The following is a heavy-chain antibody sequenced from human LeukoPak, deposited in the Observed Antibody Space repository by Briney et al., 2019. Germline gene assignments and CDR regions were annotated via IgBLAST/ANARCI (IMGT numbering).Heavy chain of an antibody. D-gene: IGHD4-17*01. CDR3: AREVMHYGDYYFDY. V-gene: IGHV3-30*04. Sequence: GSLRLSCAASGFTSSSYAMHWVRQAPGKGLEWVAVISYDGSNKYYADSVKGRFTISRDNSKNTLYLQMNSLRAEDTAVYYCAREVMHYGDYYFDYWGQGTLVTVSS. CDR2: ISYDGSNK. CDR1: GFTSSSYA. J-gene: IGHJ4*02.